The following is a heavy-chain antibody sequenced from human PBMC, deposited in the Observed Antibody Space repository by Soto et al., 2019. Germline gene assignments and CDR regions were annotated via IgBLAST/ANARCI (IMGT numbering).Heavy chain of an antibody. D-gene: IGHD2-8*01. CDR2: IYYSGST. CDR1: GGSISSGDYY. V-gene: IGHV4-30-4*01. J-gene: IGHJ4*02. CDR3: ASLDIVLMELDY. Sequence: QVQLQESGPGLVKPSQTLSLTCTVSGGSISSGDYYWRWIRQPPGKGLEWIGYIYYSGSTYYNPSLRSRVTISVDTSMNQFSLKLSSVTAADTAVYYCASLDIVLMELDYWGQGTLVTVSS.